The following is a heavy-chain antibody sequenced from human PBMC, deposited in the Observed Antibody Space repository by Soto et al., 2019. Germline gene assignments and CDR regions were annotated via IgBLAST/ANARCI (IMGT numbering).Heavy chain of an antibody. CDR3: AGRAIFYQRAAMYDD. D-gene: IGHD3-9*01. Sequence: GGXLRLSCAASGFTFANYAMTWVRQAPGKGLEWVSSISASGVTTYYADSVKGRFTISRENSKNTLYLQMNSLRAEDTAVYYCAGRAIFYQRAAMYDDWGQGTQVTVSS. CDR2: ISASGVTT. CDR1: GFTFANYA. V-gene: IGHV3-23*01. J-gene: IGHJ4*02.